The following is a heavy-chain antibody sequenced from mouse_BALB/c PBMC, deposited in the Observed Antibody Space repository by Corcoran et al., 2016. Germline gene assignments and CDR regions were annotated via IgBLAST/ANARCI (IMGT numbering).Heavy chain of an antibody. V-gene: IGHV9-1*02. CDR1: GYAFTNNG. Sequence: QIQLEQTGLELRMPRETVKISCKASGYAFTNNGMNWVKKGTGQGLKWMGWINTYTGETTYADNFKGRFAFTLETSASTAYLQINNLKNEDMATYFCASSDYYCSSWGQGTTLTVSS. CDR3: ASSDYYCSS. D-gene: IGHD1-1*01. CDR2: INTYTGET. J-gene: IGHJ2*01.